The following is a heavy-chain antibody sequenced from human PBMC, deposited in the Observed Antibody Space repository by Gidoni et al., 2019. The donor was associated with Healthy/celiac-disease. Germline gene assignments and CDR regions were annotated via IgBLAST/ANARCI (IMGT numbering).Heavy chain of an antibody. CDR3: ASPQGPHKYWYFDL. V-gene: IGHV3-48*03. CDR1: GFTFSSYE. Sequence: EVQLVESGGGLVQPGGSLRLSCAASGFTFSSYEMNWVRQAPGKGLEWVSYISSSGSTIYYADSVKGRFTISRDNAKNSLYLQMNSLRAEDTAVYYCASPQGPHKYWYFDLWGRGTLVTVSS. J-gene: IGHJ2*01. CDR2: ISSSGSTI.